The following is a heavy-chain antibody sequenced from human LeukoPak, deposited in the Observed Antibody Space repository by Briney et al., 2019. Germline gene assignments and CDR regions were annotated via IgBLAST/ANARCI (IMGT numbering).Heavy chain of an antibody. CDR2: ISSSSSTI. CDR3: ARDMSMRGDSGYDY. V-gene: IGHV3-48*01. J-gene: IGHJ4*02. D-gene: IGHD5-12*01. CDR1: GFTFSSYE. Sequence: GGSLRLSCAASGFTFSSYEMNWVRQAPGKGLEWVSYISSSSSTIYYADSVKGRFTISRDNAKNSLYLQMNSLRAEDTAVYYCARDMSMRGDSGYDYWGQGTLVTVSS.